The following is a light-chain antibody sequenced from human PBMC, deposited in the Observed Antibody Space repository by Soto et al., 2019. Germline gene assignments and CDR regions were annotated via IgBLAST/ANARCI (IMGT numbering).Light chain of an antibody. V-gene: IGLV2-14*01. Sequence: QSALTQPRSVSGSPGQSVTISCTGTSSDVGAYNYVSWYQQHPGKAPKLMIYEVRNRPSGVSDRFSGSRSGNTASLTISGLQAEDESDYYCSSYTSSSTGVFGGGTKLTVL. J-gene: IGLJ3*02. CDR1: SSDVGAYNY. CDR2: EVR. CDR3: SSYTSSSTGV.